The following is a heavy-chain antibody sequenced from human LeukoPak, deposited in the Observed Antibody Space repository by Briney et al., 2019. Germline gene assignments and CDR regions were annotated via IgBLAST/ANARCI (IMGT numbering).Heavy chain of an antibody. V-gene: IGHV1-69*13. CDR3: ARSLDVDIVATTHFDY. D-gene: IGHD5-12*01. J-gene: IGHJ4*02. CDR2: SIPIFGTA. Sequence: SVKLSFKASAGTFTSYAISWVRQAPGQGLEWMGGSIPIFGTANYAQKFQGRVTITADESTSTAYMELSSLRSEDTAVYYCARSLDVDIVATTHFDYWGQGTLVTVSS. CDR1: AGTFTSYA.